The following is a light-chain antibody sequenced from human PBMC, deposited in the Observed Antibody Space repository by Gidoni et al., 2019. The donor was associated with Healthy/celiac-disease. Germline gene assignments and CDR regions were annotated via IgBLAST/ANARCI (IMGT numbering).Light chain of an antibody. V-gene: IGKV3-20*01. CDR3: QKYGSSLT. Sequence: IVLTQSPGTLSLSPGERATLSCRASQSVSSSYLAWYQQKPGQAPRLLIYGASSRATGIPDRCSGSGSGTDFTLTISRLEPEDVAVYYCQKYGSSLTFXQXTRLEIK. CDR1: QSVSSSY. J-gene: IGKJ5*01. CDR2: GAS.